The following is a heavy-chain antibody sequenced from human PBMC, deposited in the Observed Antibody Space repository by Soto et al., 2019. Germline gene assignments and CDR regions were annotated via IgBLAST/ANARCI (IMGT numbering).Heavy chain of an antibody. CDR3: ARAQRIHYDSSGYYRNGAFGS. J-gene: IGHJ3*02. Sequence: SETLSLTCTGSGGSVSSVSYYWSWIRQPPGKGLEWIGYIYYSGSTNYNPSLKSRVTISVDTSKNQFSLKLSSVTAADTAVYYCARAQRIHYDSSGYYRNGAFGSWGKGTMVTV. V-gene: IGHV4-61*01. D-gene: IGHD3-22*01. CDR2: IYYSGST. CDR1: GGSVSSVSYY.